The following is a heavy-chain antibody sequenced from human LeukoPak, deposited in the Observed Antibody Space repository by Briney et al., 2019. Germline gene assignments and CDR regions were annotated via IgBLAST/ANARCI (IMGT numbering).Heavy chain of an antibody. D-gene: IGHD3-22*01. J-gene: IGHJ4*02. CDR2: ISGSGGST. CDR3: ARGRARYDSSGYYYNY. Sequence: GGSLRLSCAASGFTFSSYAMSWVRQAPGKGLEWVSAISGSGGSTYYADSVKGRFTISRDNSKNTLYLQMNSLRSEDTAVYYCARGRARYDSSGYYYNYWGQGTLVTVSS. V-gene: IGHV3-23*01. CDR1: GFTFSSYA.